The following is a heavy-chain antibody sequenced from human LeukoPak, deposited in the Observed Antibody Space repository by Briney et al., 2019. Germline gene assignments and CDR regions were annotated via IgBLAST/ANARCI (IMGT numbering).Heavy chain of an antibody. V-gene: IGHV4-4*07. J-gene: IGHJ5*02. CDR3: AVDLGYCSGGSCYSGRFDP. CDR2: IYTSGST. CDR1: GGSISSYY. Sequence: PSETLSLTCTVSGGSISSYYWSWIRQPAGKGLEWIGRIYTSGSTNYNPSLKSRVTMSVDTSKNQFSPKLSSVTAADTAVYYCAVDLGYCSGGSCYSGRFDPWGQGTLVTVSS. D-gene: IGHD2-15*01.